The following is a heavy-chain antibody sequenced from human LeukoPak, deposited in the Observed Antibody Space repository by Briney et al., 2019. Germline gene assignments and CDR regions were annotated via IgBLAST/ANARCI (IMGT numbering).Heavy chain of an antibody. CDR1: GLTFSTYN. CDR3: ARDRRSGGSCYFDY. V-gene: IGHV3-48*02. J-gene: IGHJ4*02. Sequence: PGGSLRLSCAASGLTFSTYNMNWVRQAPGKGLEWVSYIDSSNSPIYYADSMKGRFTISRDNGKNSLYLQMNSLRDEDTAVYYCARDRRSGGSCYFDYWGQGTLVTVSS. D-gene: IGHD2-15*01. CDR2: IDSSNSPI.